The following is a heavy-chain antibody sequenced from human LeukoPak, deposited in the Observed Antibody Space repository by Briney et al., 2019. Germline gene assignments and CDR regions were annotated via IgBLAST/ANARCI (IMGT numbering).Heavy chain of an antibody. CDR2: IKTDGSAK. CDR1: GFSFSDYW. CDR3: ARDPESQKGRDGLDY. Sequence: GGSLRLSCAASGFSFSDYWMSWVRQAPGKGLEWVASIKTDGSAKYYVDSVKGRFTISRDNAKNSLCLQMNNLRAEDTAVYYCARDPESQKGRDGLDYWGQGTLATVSS. D-gene: IGHD1-14*01. J-gene: IGHJ4*02. V-gene: IGHV3-7*01.